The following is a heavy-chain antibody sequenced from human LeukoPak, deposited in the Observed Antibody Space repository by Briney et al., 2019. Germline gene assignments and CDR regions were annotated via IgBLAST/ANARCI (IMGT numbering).Heavy chain of an antibody. Sequence: GGSLRLSCAASGFTFSTYAMSWVRQAPGKGLEWVSAISGSGGSTYYADSVKGRFTISRDNSKNTLYLQMNSLRAEDTAVYYCAKVDRAKKSSSGWYLGDNFDYWGQGTLVTVSS. D-gene: IGHD6-19*01. J-gene: IGHJ4*02. CDR2: ISGSGGST. CDR3: AKVDRAKKSSSGWYLGDNFDY. CDR1: GFTFSTYA. V-gene: IGHV3-23*01.